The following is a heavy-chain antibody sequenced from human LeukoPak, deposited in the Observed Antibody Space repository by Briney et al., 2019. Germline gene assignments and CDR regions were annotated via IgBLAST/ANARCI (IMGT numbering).Heavy chain of an antibody. CDR3: AKSNGYGLIDI. V-gene: IGHV4-38-2*02. CDR2: IYYSGST. J-gene: IGHJ3*02. D-gene: IGHD3-22*01. CDR1: GYSISNAYY. Sequence: SETLSLTCSVSGYSISNAYYWGWIRQPPGKGLEWIGSIYYSGSTYYSPSLKSRVTISLDTSRNQFSLKLNSVTAADTAVYYCAKSNGYGLIDIWGQGTMVTVSS.